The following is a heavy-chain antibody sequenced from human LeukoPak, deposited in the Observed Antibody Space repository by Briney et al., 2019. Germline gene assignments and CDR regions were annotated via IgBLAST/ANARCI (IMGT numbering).Heavy chain of an antibody. CDR3: ARGPPHYDVCSGSGGYMDV. V-gene: IGHV4-34*01. D-gene: IGHD3-3*01. Sequence: SETLSLTCAGYGGCFSGYYWRWLRQPPGKGLEWIGEINPSGSTNYNPSLESRVTISVDTSKNQFSLKLSSVTAADTAVYYCARGPPHYDVCSGSGGYMDVWGTGNPLTVSS. CDR2: INPSGST. CDR1: GGCFSGYY. J-gene: IGHJ6*03.